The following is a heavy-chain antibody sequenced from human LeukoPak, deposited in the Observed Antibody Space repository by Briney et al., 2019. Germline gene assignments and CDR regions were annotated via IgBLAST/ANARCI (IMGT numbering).Heavy chain of an antibody. Sequence: QPGGSLRLSCAASGFTFDDYAMHWVRQAPGKGLEWVSGISWNSGSIGYADSVKGRFTISRDNAKNSLYLQMNSLRAEDTALYYCAKGYCSSTSCPPGGYWGQGTLVTVSS. V-gene: IGHV3-9*01. D-gene: IGHD2-2*01. CDR1: GFTFDDYA. CDR2: ISWNSGSI. J-gene: IGHJ4*02. CDR3: AKGYCSSTSCPPGGY.